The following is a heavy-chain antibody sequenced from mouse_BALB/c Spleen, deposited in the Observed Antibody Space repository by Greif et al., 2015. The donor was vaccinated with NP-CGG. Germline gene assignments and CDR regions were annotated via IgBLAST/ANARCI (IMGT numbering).Heavy chain of an antibody. CDR3: ARNSSMDY. CDR1: GFTFSSYA. Sequence: EVNLVESGGGLVKPGGSLKLSCAASGFTFSSYAMSWVRQTPEKRLEWVATISSGGSYTYYPDSVKGRFTISRDNAKNTLYLQMSSLRSEDTAMYYCARNSSMDYWGQGTSVTVSS. J-gene: IGHJ4*01. V-gene: IGHV5-9-1*01. CDR2: ISSGGSYT.